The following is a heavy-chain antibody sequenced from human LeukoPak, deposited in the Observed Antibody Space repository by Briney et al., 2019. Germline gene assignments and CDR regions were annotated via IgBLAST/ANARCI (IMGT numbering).Heavy chain of an antibody. D-gene: IGHD3-10*02. V-gene: IGHV3-48*03. CDR2: ISSSGGTI. CDR3: AELGITMIGGV. CDR1: GFTFSSYE. J-gene: IGHJ6*04. Sequence: GGSLRLSCAASGFTFSSYEMNWVRQVPGKGLEWVSYISSSGGTIYYADSVKGRFTISRDNAKNSLYLQMNSLRAEDTAVYYCAELGITMIGGVWGKGTTVTISS.